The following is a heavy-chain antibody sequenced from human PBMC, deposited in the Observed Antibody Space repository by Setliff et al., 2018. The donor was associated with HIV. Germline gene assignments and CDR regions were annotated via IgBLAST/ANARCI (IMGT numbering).Heavy chain of an antibody. CDR3: AREGYDYVWGSYRSYYMDV. D-gene: IGHD3-16*02. CDR2: INPSGGST. V-gene: IGHV1-46*01. J-gene: IGHJ6*03. CDR1: GYTFTSYC. Sequence: SVKVSCKASGYTFTSYCMQWVRQAPGQGLEWMGIINPSGGSTNYAQKFQGRVTMTRDTSTSTVYMELSSLRSEDTAVYYCAREGYDYVWGSYRSYYMDVWGKGTTVTVSS.